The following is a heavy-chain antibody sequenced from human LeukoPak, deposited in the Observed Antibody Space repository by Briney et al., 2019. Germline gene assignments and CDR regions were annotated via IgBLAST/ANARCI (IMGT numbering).Heavy chain of an antibody. V-gene: IGHV3-73*01. Sequence: GGSLRLSCAASGFTFSASAMHRVRQASGKGLEWVGRIKTKVDSYATAYAASVKGRFIISRDDSKNTAYLQMNSLKTEDTAMYFCTRLAYGDFRFDPWGQGTLVTVSS. D-gene: IGHD4-17*01. CDR2: IKTKVDSYAT. CDR3: TRLAYGDFRFDP. CDR1: GFTFSASA. J-gene: IGHJ5*02.